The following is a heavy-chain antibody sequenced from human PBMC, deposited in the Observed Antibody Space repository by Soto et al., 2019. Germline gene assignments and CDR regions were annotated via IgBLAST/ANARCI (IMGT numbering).Heavy chain of an antibody. Sequence: SETLSLTCTVSGISIDNYYCSWIRQSAGKGLEWIVRIYSSGTTNYNPSLKSRVTMSVDMSKSQFSLNVRSVTAADTAVYYCVRDVGGSGWFAPGGQGTLVPVSS. V-gene: IGHV4-4*07. CDR3: VRDVGGSGWFAP. CDR2: IYSSGTT. J-gene: IGHJ5*02. CDR1: GISIDNYY.